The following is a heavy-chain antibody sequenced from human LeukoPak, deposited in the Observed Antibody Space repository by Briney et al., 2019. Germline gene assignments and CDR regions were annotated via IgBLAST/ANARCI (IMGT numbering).Heavy chain of an antibody. Sequence: GGSLRLSCAASGFTFKSHAMSWVRQAPGKGLEWVSGISWNSGSIGYADSVKGRFTISRDNAKNSLYLQMNSLRAEDTALYYCAKLTAMGSYWGQGTLVTVSS. CDR3: AKLTAMGSY. D-gene: IGHD5-18*01. CDR1: GFTFKSHA. CDR2: ISWNSGSI. J-gene: IGHJ4*02. V-gene: IGHV3-9*01.